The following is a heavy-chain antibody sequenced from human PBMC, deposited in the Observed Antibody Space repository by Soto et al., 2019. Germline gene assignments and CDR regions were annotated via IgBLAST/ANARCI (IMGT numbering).Heavy chain of an antibody. V-gene: IGHV4-39*01. CDR2: IYYSGST. D-gene: IGHD3-22*01. Sequence: AETLSLTFTVSGGSFSSGSYYWSWIRQPPGKGLEWIGSIYYSGSTYYNPSLKSRVTISVDTSKNQFSLKLSSVTAADTAVYYCARIYYDSVFDYWGQGTLVTVSS. CDR3: ARIYYDSVFDY. J-gene: IGHJ4*02. CDR1: GGSFSSGSYY.